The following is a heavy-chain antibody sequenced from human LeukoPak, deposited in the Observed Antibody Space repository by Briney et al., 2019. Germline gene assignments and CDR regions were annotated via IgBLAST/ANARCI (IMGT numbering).Heavy chain of an antibody. CDR2: ISGSGGTT. CDR1: GFTFSSYA. J-gene: IGHJ5*02. V-gene: IGHV3-23*01. Sequence: GGSLRLSCAASGFTFSSYAMSWVRQAPGKGLEWVSGISGSGGTTYYADSVKGRFTISRDNSKNTLYLQMNSLRAEDTAVYYCAKGYSYGYVSWFDPWGQGTLVTVSP. D-gene: IGHD5-18*01. CDR3: AKGYSYGYVSWFDP.